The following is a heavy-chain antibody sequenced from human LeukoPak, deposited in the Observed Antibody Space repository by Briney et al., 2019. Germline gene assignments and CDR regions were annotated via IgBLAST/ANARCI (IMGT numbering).Heavy chain of an antibody. D-gene: IGHD2-8*01. J-gene: IGHJ4*02. Sequence: GGSLRLSCAGSGFSFRSYAVSWVRQAPGEGLEWVSAIRHSGVYTYYPVYVKGRFTISRDNSKNTLYLHVNSLRAEDTAVYYCAKDTSIGKYCTSGVCSPFDYWGQGTLVTVSS. CDR2: IRHSGVYT. CDR3: AKDTSIGKYCTSGVCSPFDY. V-gene: IGHV3-23*01. CDR1: GFSFRSYA.